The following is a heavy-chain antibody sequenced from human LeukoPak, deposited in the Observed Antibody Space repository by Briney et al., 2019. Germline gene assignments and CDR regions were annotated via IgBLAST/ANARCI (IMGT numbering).Heavy chain of an antibody. Sequence: GASVKVSCKASGYTFTSYYMHWVRQAPGQGLEWMGIINPSGGSTSYAQKFQGRVTMTRGTSTSTVYMELSSLRSEDTAVYYCARDHNIAVAGSWFDPWGQGTLVTVSS. CDR2: INPSGGST. V-gene: IGHV1-46*01. J-gene: IGHJ5*02. CDR1: GYTFTSYY. CDR3: ARDHNIAVAGSWFDP. D-gene: IGHD6-19*01.